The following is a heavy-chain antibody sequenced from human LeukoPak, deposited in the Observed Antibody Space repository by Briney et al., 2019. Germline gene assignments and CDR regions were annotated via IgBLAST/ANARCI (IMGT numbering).Heavy chain of an antibody. V-gene: IGHV1-8*02. CDR1: GYTFTGYY. CDR3: ARRRGYCSDGSCYGIDY. D-gene: IGHD2-15*01. CDR2: MNPNSGNT. Sequence: ASVKVSCKASGYTFTGYYMHWVRQAPGQGLEWMGWMNPNSGNTGYAQKFQGRVTMTRNTSITTAYMELSSLRSEDTAVYYCARRRGYCSDGSCYGIDYWGQGILVTVSS. J-gene: IGHJ4*02.